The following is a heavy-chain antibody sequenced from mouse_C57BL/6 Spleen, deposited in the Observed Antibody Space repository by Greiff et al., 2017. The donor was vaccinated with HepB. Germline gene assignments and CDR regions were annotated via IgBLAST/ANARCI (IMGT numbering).Heavy chain of an antibody. D-gene: IGHD2-1*01. CDR2: IYPGDGDT. J-gene: IGHJ3*01. CDR1: GYAFSSSW. CDR3: ARSGNYVFAY. Sequence: VQLQQSGPELVKPGASVKISCKASGYAFSSSWMNWVKQRPGKGLEWIGRIYPGDGDTNYNGKFKGKATLTADKSSSTAYRQLSSLTSEDSAVYFCARSGNYVFAYWGQGTLVTVSA. V-gene: IGHV1-82*01.